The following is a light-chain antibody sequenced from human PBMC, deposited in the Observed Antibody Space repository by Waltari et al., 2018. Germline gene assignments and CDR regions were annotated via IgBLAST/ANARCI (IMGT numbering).Light chain of an antibody. Sequence: DIQMTQSPSSLSASVGDRVTPTCRASQSINTYVNWYQQKPGKAPKLLIYAAISLQSGVPSRFSGSGSGTDFTLTISSLQPEDFATYYCQQSYSAPWTFGQGTKVEIK. J-gene: IGKJ1*01. CDR2: AAI. V-gene: IGKV1-39*01. CDR3: QQSYSAPWT. CDR1: QSINTY.